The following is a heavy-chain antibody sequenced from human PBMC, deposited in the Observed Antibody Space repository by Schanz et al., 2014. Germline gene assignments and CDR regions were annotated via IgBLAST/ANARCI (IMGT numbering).Heavy chain of an antibody. V-gene: IGHV1-2*06. D-gene: IGHD5-12*01. CDR1: GYTFTSYD. J-gene: IGHJ5*02. Sequence: QVQLIQSGAEVKKPGASVKVSCTASGYTFTSYDINWVRQAPGQGLEWMGRINPNTGGTNFAQKFQGRVTMTRDTSITTAYMDLSGLTSDDTAVYYCAREKGHGYSGLSWGQGTLLAVSS. CDR2: INPNTGGT. CDR3: AREKGHGYSGLS.